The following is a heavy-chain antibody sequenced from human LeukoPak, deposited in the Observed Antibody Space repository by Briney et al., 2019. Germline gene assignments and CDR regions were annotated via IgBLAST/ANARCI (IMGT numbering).Heavy chain of an antibody. D-gene: IGHD7-27*01. J-gene: IGHJ4*02. CDR1: GFAFSDYE. CDR3: ARTMWGFDY. Sequence: PGGSLRLSCASSGFAFSDYEMNWVRPAAGKGLEWVSYICSSGSIIYYADSVKGRFTISRDNAKRSLFLQMNSLRVEDTAVYYCARTMWGFDYWGQGTLVTVSS. CDR2: ICSSGSII. V-gene: IGHV3-48*03.